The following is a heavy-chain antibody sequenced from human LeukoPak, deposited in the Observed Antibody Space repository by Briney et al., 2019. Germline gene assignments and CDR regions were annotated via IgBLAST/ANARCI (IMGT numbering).Heavy chain of an antibody. J-gene: IGHJ4*02. CDR1: GYTFTSYA. Sequence: ASVKVSCKASGYTFTSYAMNWVRQAPGQGLEWMGWINTNTGNPTYAQGFTGRFVFSLDTSVSTAYLQISSLKAEDTAVYYCARGPSWQQRNSFPPVYFDYWGQGTLVTVSS. D-gene: IGHD6-13*01. CDR3: ARGPSWQQRNSFPPVYFDY. V-gene: IGHV7-4-1*02. CDR2: INTNTGNP.